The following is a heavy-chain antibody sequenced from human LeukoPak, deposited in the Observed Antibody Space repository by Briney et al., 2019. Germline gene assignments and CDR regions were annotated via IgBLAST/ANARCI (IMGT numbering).Heavy chain of an antibody. CDR3: ATGHLTTAEKMGVVFDY. CDR1: GFIFSSYT. Sequence: GGSLRLSCAASGFIFSSYTMNWVRQAPGKGLEWVSSISGPTTTTCYGDSVKGRFTISRDNSKNTLYLEMNSLRAEDTAVYYCATGHLTTAEKMGVVFDYWGQGSLVTVSS. J-gene: IGHJ4*02. V-gene: IGHV3-23*01. D-gene: IGHD1/OR15-1a*01. CDR2: ISGPTTTT.